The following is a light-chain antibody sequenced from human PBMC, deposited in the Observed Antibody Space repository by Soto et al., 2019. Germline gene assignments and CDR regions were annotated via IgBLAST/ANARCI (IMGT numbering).Light chain of an antibody. J-gene: IGLJ1*01. CDR1: SSDVGNYNL. V-gene: IGLV2-23*02. CDR2: EVS. Sequence: QSVLTKPASVSGSPGLSITISCTGTSSDVGNYNLVSWYQQHPGKAPKLMIYEVSKRPSGVSNRFSGSKSGNTASLTISGLQAEDEADYYCCSYAGDSTPYVFGTGTKVTVL. CDR3: CSYAGDSTPYV.